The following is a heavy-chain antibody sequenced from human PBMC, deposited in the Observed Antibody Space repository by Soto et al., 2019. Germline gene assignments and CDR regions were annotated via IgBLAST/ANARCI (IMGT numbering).Heavy chain of an antibody. J-gene: IGHJ5*02. Sequence: SETLSLTCAVYGGSFSGYYWSWIRQPPGKGLEWIGEINHSGSTYYNPSLKSRVTISVDTSKNQFSLKLSSVTAADTAVYYCARGRGELEVPSGGPNWFDPWGQGTLVTVSS. D-gene: IGHD1-26*01. CDR1: GGSFSGYY. CDR3: ARGRGELEVPSGGPNWFDP. CDR2: INHSGST. V-gene: IGHV4-34*01.